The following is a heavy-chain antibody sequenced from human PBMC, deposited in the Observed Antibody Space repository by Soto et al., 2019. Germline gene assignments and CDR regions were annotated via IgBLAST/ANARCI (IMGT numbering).Heavy chain of an antibody. Sequence: ASVKVSCKVSGYTLTELSMHWVRQAPGKGLEWMGGFDPEVGETIYAQKFQGRVTMTEDTSTDTAYMELSSLRSEDTAVYYCATVRYCSGGSCFDYWGQGTLVTVSS. CDR2: FDPEVGET. J-gene: IGHJ4*02. D-gene: IGHD2-15*01. CDR3: ATVRYCSGGSCFDY. CDR1: GYTLTELS. V-gene: IGHV1-24*01.